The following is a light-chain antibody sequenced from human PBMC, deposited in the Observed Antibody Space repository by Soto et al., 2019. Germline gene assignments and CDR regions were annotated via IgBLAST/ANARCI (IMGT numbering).Light chain of an antibody. CDR2: EDN. CDR3: QSYDSSNQV. Sequence: NFMLTQPPSVSESPGKTVTISCTRSSGNIASYYVQWYQQRPGSSPTTVIYEDNQRPSGVPDRFSGSIDSSSNSASLTISGLKTDDEADYYCQSYDSSNQVFGGGTKLTVL. J-gene: IGLJ2*01. CDR1: SGNIASYY. V-gene: IGLV6-57*01.